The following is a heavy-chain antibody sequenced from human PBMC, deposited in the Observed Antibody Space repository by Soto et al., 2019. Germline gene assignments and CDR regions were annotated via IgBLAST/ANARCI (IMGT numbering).Heavy chain of an antibody. Sequence: ASVKVSWKASGGTFSSYAISWVRQAPGQGLEWMGWINSNSGGTNSAQKFQGRVTMTRDTSISTAYMELSRLRSDDTAVYYCAVTVGTTEAFDYWGQGTLVTVSS. J-gene: IGHJ4*02. CDR3: AVTVGTTEAFDY. V-gene: IGHV1-2*02. CDR1: GGTFSSYA. CDR2: INSNSGGT. D-gene: IGHD1-26*01.